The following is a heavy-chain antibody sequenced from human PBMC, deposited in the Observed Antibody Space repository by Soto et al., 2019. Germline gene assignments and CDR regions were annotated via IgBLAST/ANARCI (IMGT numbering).Heavy chain of an antibody. CDR3: AKDRGPYCSGGICYPPPWFDP. V-gene: IGHV3-23*01. Sequence: GGSLRLSCVVSGFTFGNYAMSWVRQAPGKGLEWVSSITGIDGRTYYADSVKGRFTISRDNPKNTLYLQMNNLRAEDTAMFYCAKDRGPYCSGGICYPPPWFDPWGQGTQVTVSS. D-gene: IGHD2-15*01. CDR2: ITGIDGRT. J-gene: IGHJ5*02. CDR1: GFTFGNYA.